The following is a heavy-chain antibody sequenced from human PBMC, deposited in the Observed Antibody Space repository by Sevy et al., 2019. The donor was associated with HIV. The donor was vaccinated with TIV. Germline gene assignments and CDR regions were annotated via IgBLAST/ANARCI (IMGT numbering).Heavy chain of an antibody. Sequence: GESLKISCKGSGYIFSDYWIGWVRQMPGKGLEWMGIIYPGDSDTRYSPSSQGQVTISADKSISTAYLQRSSLKASDTAMYYCARATAGTAPHFSYYTMYVWGQGTTVTVSS. CDR1: GYIFSDYW. J-gene: IGHJ6*02. D-gene: IGHD6-13*01. V-gene: IGHV5-51*01. CDR2: IYPGDSDT. CDR3: ARATAGTAPHFSYYTMYV.